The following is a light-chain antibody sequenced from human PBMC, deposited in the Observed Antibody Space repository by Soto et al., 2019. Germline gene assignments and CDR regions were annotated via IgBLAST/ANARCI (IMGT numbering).Light chain of an antibody. Sequence: EIVLTQSPATLSLSPGERAYLSCRASQSVSSSLAWYQQRPGQAPRLLIYDVSTRATGIPARFSGSGTGSGTEFPLTISRLEPEDFAVYFCQRRSNRALTFGQGTRLEIK. J-gene: IGKJ5*01. CDR1: QSVSSS. CDR2: DVS. V-gene: IGKV3-11*01. CDR3: QRRSNRALT.